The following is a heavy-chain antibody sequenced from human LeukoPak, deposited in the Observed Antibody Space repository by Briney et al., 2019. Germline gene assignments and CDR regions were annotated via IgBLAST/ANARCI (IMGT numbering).Heavy chain of an antibody. CDR2: VYYSGRT. CDR3: SRSSYSYDSTGYYYYFDF. D-gene: IGHD3-22*01. CDR1: GGSISSHY. Sequence: SVTLSLTCTVSGGSISSHYWNWVRQPPGKGLEWIGYVYYSGRTNYNPYLKSRVTISLDTSKNQFYLNLSSVTAADTAVYYCSRSSYSYDSTGYYYYFDFWGQGTLVTVSS. J-gene: IGHJ4*02. V-gene: IGHV4-59*11.